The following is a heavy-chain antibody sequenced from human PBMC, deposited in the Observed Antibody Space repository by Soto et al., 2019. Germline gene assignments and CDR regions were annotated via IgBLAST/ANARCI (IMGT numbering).Heavy chain of an antibody. CDR2: IRAYNGNT. Sequence: QVQLVQSGAEVKKPGASVKVSCKASGYTFTNFGISWVRQAPGQGLEWMGWIRAYNGNTKYAQKFQGRVTMTTDTYTSTAYMEVRSLGFDATAVYYCARGGPPIDYWGQGTLVTVSS. CDR1: GYTFTNFG. V-gene: IGHV1-18*01. CDR3: ARGGPPIDY. D-gene: IGHD3-16*01. J-gene: IGHJ4*02.